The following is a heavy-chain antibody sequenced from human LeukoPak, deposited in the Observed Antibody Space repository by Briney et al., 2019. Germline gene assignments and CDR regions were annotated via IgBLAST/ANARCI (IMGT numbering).Heavy chain of an antibody. J-gene: IGHJ4*02. CDR1: GYTFTSFY. CDR2: INPSDGST. CDR3: ARSQKDCSSSSCYLSDY. D-gene: IGHD2-15*01. Sequence: ASVKVSCKASGYTFTSFYMGWVRPAPGQGLEWVGIINPSDGSTSYAQRFQGRVTMTRDMSTRTVYMELRSLRSEDTALYYCARSQKDCSSSSCYLSDYWGQGTLVTVSS. V-gene: IGHV1-46*01.